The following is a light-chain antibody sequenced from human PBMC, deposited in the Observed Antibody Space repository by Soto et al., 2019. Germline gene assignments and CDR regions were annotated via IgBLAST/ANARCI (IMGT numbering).Light chain of an antibody. V-gene: IGKV3-20*01. J-gene: IGKJ4*01. CDR3: QQYGSSPLT. CDR2: GAS. Sequence: EIGLTQSPGTLSLAPGERATLSCRAIQSVSSGYLARYQQKPGQAPRLLIYGASSRATGIPDRFSGSGSGTVFTLTISRLESEDFAVYYCQQYGSSPLTCGGGTKVEIK. CDR1: QSVSSGY.